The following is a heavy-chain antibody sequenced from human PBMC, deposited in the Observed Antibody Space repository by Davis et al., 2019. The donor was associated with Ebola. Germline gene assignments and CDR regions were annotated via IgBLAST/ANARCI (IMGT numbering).Heavy chain of an antibody. Sequence: PGGSLRLSCAASGFTFSSYAMHWVRQAPGKGLEWVAVISYDGSNKYYADSVKGRFTISRDNSKNTLYLQMNSLRAEDTAVYYCARPSNWGSPYFDYWGQGTLVTVSS. CDR2: ISYDGSNK. V-gene: IGHV3-30-3*01. CDR1: GFTFSSYA. J-gene: IGHJ4*02. CDR3: ARPSNWGSPYFDY. D-gene: IGHD7-27*01.